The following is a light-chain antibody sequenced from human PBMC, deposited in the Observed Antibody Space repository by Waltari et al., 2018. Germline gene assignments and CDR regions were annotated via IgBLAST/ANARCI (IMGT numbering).Light chain of an antibody. J-gene: IGKJ2*01. CDR3: QQYYRTPPT. V-gene: IGKV4-1*01. CDR1: QTVLYSSNNKNF. Sequence: DIVMTQSPDSLAVSLGERATINCKSSQTVLYSSNNKNFLVWYQQKAGQPPKLLINCASTREFGVPDRFSGSGSGTNFTLTISSLQAEDVAVYYCQQYYRTPPTFGQGTKLEIK. CDR2: CAS.